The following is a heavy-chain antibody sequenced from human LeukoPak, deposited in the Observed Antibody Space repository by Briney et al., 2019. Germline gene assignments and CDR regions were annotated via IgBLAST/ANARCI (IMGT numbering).Heavy chain of an antibody. V-gene: IGHV3-21*01. CDR2: ISSSSSYI. CDR3: ARDTDGDYASY. Sequence: PGGSLRLSCAASGFTFSSYSMNWVRQAPGKGLEWVSSISSSSSYIYYAGSVKGRFTISRDNAKNSLYLQMNSLRAEDTAVYYCARDTDGDYASYWGQGTLVTVSS. CDR1: GFTFSSYS. J-gene: IGHJ4*02. D-gene: IGHD4-17*01.